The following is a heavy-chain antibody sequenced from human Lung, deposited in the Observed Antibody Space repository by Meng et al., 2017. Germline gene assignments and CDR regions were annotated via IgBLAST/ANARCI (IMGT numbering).Heavy chain of an antibody. CDR1: GYTFPDYW. D-gene: IGHD6-13*01. CDR2: INPKSGDT. J-gene: IGHJ4*02. CDR3: ARDEDISAAGKLFGDY. V-gene: IGHV1-2*06. Sequence: QGRLGQAGAEVKKAGASVKVSCKASGYTFPDYWLHWVRRAPGQGLEWMGRINPKSGDTHYAQRFQGRVTMTGDTSISTAYMELSGLRSDDTAMYYCARDEDISAAGKLFGDYWGQGTLVTVSS.